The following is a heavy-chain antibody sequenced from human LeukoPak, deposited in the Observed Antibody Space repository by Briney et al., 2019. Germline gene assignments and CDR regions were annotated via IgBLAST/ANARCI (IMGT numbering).Heavy chain of an antibody. CDR2: ISSSSSYI. CDR3: ARDRGVAAAPFYYFDY. Sequence: GGSLRLSCAASGFTFSSYSMNWVRQAPGKGLEWVSSISSSSSYIYYADSVKGRFTISRDNAKNSLYLQMNSLRAEDTAVYYCARDRGVAAAPFYYFDYWGQGTLVTVSS. D-gene: IGHD6-13*01. V-gene: IGHV3-21*01. CDR1: GFTFSSYS. J-gene: IGHJ4*02.